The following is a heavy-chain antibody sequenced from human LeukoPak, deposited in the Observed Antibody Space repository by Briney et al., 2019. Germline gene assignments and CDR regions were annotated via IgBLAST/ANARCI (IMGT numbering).Heavy chain of an antibody. D-gene: IGHD6-13*01. J-gene: IGHJ4*02. Sequence: SETLSLTCTVSGGSISSYYWSWIRQPPGKGLEWIGYIYYSGSTNYNPSLKSRVTISVDTSKNQFSLKLSSVAAADTAVYYCARTSGYSSSWYLYYWGQGTLVTVSS. CDR2: IYYSGST. CDR1: GGSISSYY. CDR3: ARTSGYSSSWYLYY. V-gene: IGHV4-59*01.